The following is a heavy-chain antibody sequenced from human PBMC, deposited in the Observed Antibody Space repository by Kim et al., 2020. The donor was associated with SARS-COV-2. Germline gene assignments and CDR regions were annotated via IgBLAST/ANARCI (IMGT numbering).Heavy chain of an antibody. CDR2: INSDGSST. V-gene: IGHV3-74*01. CDR1: GFTFSSYW. D-gene: IGHD3-10*01. CDR3: ARTYGSGSYLVYYYYYGMDV. J-gene: IGHJ6*02. Sequence: GGSLRLSCAASGFTFSSYWMHWVRQAPGKGLVWVSRINSDGSSTSYADSVKGRFTISRDNAKNTLYLQMNSLRAEDTAVYYCARTYGSGSYLVYYYYYGMDVWGQGTTVTVSS.